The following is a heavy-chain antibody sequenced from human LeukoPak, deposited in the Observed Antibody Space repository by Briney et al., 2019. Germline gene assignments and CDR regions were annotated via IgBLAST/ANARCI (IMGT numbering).Heavy chain of an antibody. V-gene: IGHV1-69*05. D-gene: IGHD3-3*01. CDR2: IIPIYDSA. CDR3: ARAWSGILAYDAFDI. Sequence: GASVKVSCKASGGALSSSAVSWLRLAPGQGLERLGGIIPIYDSADYAQRFQGRVKISTDESTSTLFLELSSLTPEDTAVYYCARAWSGILAYDAFDIWGQGTMIIVSS. CDR1: GGALSSSA. J-gene: IGHJ3*02.